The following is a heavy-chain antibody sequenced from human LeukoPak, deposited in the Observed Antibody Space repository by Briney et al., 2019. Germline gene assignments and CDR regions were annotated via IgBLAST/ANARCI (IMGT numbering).Heavy chain of an antibody. CDR1: GFAFSSYS. CDR3: ARTMIVVVCGFDY. D-gene: IGHD3-22*01. Sequence: GGSLRLSCAASGFAFSSYSMNWVRQAPGKGLEWVSSISSSSSYIYYADSVKGRFTISRDNAKNSLYLQMNRLRAEDTAVYYCARTMIVVVCGFDYWGQGTLVTVSS. CDR2: ISSSSSYI. V-gene: IGHV3-21*01. J-gene: IGHJ4*02.